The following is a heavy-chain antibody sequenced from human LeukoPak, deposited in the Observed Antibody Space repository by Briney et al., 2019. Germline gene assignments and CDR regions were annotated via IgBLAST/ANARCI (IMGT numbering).Heavy chain of an antibody. J-gene: IGHJ4*02. CDR2: IYDSGST. D-gene: IGHD2-15*01. V-gene: IGHV4-59*01. CDR3: ARGYCSGGSCVDY. Sequence: PSETLSLTCSVSGGSISSYYWSWIRQPPGKGLEWIGYIYDSGSTNYNPSLKSRVTISADTPKNQFSLKLSSVTAADTAVYYCARGYCSGGSCVDYWGQGTLVTVSS. CDR1: GGSISSYY.